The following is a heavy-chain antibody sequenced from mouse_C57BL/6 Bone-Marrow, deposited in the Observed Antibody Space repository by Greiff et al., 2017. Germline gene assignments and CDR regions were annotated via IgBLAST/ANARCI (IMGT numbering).Heavy chain of an antibody. J-gene: IGHJ3*01. D-gene: IGHD1-1*01. Sequence: VQLQQSGPELVKPGASVKISCKASGYSFTDYNMNWVKQSNGKSLEWIGVINPNYGTTSYNQKFKGKATLTVDQSSSTAYLQLNSLTSEDSAVYDCARITTVVAREFAYWGQGTLVTVSA. V-gene: IGHV1-39*01. CDR3: ARITTVVAREFAY. CDR2: INPNYGTT. CDR1: GYSFTDYN.